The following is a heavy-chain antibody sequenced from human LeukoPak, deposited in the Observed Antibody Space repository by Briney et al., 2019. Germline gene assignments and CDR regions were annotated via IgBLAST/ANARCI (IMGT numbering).Heavy chain of an antibody. V-gene: IGHV1-69*13. CDR3: ARDPIACGGDCYPE. D-gene: IGHD2-21*01. Sequence: ASVKVTCKASGCTFSSYAISWVRQAPGQGLEWMGGIIPIFGTANYAQKFQGRVTITADESTSTAYMELSSLRSEDTAVYYCARDPIACGGDCYPEWGQGTLVTVSS. CDR1: GCTFSSYA. CDR2: IIPIFGTA. J-gene: IGHJ4*02.